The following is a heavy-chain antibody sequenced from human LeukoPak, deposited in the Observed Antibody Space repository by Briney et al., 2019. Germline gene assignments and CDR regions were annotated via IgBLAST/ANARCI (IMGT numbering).Heavy chain of an antibody. CDR2: ISWNSGSI. V-gene: IGHV3-9*01. CDR3: AKDHYDSSGYALDY. CDR1: GFTFDDYA. Sequence: PGGSLRLSCAASGFTFDDYAMHWVRQAPGKGLEWVSGISWNSGSIGYADSVKGRFTISRDNAKNSLYLQMNSLRAEDTALYYCAKDHYDSSGYALDYWGQGTLVTVSS. J-gene: IGHJ4*02. D-gene: IGHD3-22*01.